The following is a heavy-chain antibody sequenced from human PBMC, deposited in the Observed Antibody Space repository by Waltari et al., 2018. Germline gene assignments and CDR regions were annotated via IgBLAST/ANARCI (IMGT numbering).Heavy chain of an antibody. CDR2: MNKDGSER. D-gene: IGHD1-1*01. Sequence: EVQLVESGGGLAHPGGSLTLSCVGSGFPLRHYWMTWVRQAPGKGLEWVATMNKDGSERYYVDSVRGRFIISKDDAKNSLSLEMNILAVEDTAIYYCARDSTDKHWKFFGNDHWGQGTLVNVSP. V-gene: IGHV3-7*01. CDR3: ARDSTDKHWKFFGNDH. CDR1: GFPLRHYW. J-gene: IGHJ4*02.